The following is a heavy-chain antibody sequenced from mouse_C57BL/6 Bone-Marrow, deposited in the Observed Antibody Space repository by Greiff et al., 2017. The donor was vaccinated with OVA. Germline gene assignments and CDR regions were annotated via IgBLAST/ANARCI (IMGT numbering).Heavy chain of an antibody. D-gene: IGHD1-1*01. CDR1: GFTFSSYA. J-gene: IGHJ4*01. Sequence: EVKLVESGGGLVKPGGSLKLSCAASGFTFSSYAMSWVRQTPEKRLEWVATISDGGSYTYYPDNVKGRFTISRDNAKNNLYLQMSHLKSEDTAMYYCASLRGYAMDYWGQGTSVTVSS. CDR2: ISDGGSYT. V-gene: IGHV5-4*03. CDR3: ASLRGYAMDY.